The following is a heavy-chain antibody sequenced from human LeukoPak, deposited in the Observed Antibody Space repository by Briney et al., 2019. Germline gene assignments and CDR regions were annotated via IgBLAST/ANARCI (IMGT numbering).Heavy chain of an antibody. CDR2: IYPGDSDT. D-gene: IGHD3-22*01. CDR1: GYSFTSYW. J-gene: IGHJ3*02. Sequence: GESLKISCKGSGYSFTSYWIGWVRQMPGKGLEWMGIIYPGDSDTRYSPSFQGQVTISADKSISTAYLQWSSLKASDTAMYYCARQDNYDSSGLDAFDIWGQGTMVTVSS. V-gene: IGHV5-51*01. CDR3: ARQDNYDSSGLDAFDI.